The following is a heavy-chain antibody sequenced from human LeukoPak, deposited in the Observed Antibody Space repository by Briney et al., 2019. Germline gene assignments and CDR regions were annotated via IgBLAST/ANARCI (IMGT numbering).Heavy chain of an antibody. D-gene: IGHD3-22*01. CDR2: IYYSGST. Sequence: SETLSLTCTVSGGSISSYYWSWIRQPPGKGLEWIGYIYYSGSTNYNPSLKSRVTISVDTPKNQFSLKLSSVTAADTAVYYCARVDTPRDAFDIWGQGTMVTVSS. J-gene: IGHJ3*02. CDR3: ARVDTPRDAFDI. V-gene: IGHV4-59*01. CDR1: GGSISSYY.